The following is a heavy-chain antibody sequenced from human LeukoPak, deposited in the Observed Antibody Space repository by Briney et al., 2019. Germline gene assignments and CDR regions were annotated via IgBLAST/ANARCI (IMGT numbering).Heavy chain of an antibody. V-gene: IGHV3-23*01. D-gene: IGHD3-3*01. CDR3: ATADDFWSGYSDY. CDR1: GFTFSSYA. CDR2: ISGSGGST. J-gene: IGHJ4*02. Sequence: PGGSLRLSCAASGFTFSSYAMSWVRQAPGKGLEWVSAISGSGGSTYYADSVKGRFTISRGNSKNTLYLQMNSLRAEDTAVYYCATADDFWSGYSDYWGQGTLVTVSS.